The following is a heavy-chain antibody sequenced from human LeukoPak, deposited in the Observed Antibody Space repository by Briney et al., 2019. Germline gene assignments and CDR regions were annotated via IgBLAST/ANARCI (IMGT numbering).Heavy chain of an antibody. D-gene: IGHD3-3*01. CDR1: GGSFSGYY. CDR3: ARLDYDFWSGYPFDY. J-gene: IGHJ4*02. CDR2: IYYSGST. V-gene: IGHV4-34*09. Sequence: SETLSLTCAVYGGSFSGYYWSWIRQPPGKGLEWIGYIYYSGSTYYNPSLESRLTISVDTSKNQFSLKLSSVTAADTAVYYCARLDYDFWSGYPFDYWGQGTLVTVSS.